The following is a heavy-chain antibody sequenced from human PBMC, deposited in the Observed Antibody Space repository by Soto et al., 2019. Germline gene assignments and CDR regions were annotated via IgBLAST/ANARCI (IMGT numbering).Heavy chain of an antibody. J-gene: IGHJ4*02. D-gene: IGHD4-17*01. V-gene: IGHV4-30-2*01. CDR1: GGSICSGGYS. Sequence: PSETLSLTCAVCGGSICSGGYSGSWIRQPPGKGLEWIGYIYHSGSTYYNPSLKSRVTISVDRSKNQFSLKLSSVTAADTAVYYCARGAMGGDFDYWGQGTLVTVSS. CDR2: IYHSGST. CDR3: ARGAMGGDFDY.